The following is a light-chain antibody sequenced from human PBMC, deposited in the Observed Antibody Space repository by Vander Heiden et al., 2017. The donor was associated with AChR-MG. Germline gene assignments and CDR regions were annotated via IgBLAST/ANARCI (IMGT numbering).Light chain of an antibody. V-gene: IGLV3-19*01. J-gene: IGLJ3*02. Sequence: SSELTQDPTVSVDLGQAVTIPCQGDSLRSISASWYQQKPGQAPVLVIYGGNRRPSGIPDRFSGASSGHTASLTITGAQAEDEADYYCGSWDSSLGLFGGGTKLTVL. CDR2: GGN. CDR1: SLRSIS. CDR3: GSWDSSLGL.